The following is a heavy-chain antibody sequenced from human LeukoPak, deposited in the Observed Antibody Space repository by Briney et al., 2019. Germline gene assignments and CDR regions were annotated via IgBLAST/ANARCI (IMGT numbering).Heavy chain of an antibody. Sequence: SETLSLTCAVYGGSFSGYYWSWIRQPPGKGLEWIGEINHSGSTNYNPSLKSRVTISVDTSKNQFSLKLSSVTAADTAVYYCASLWTALDYWGQGTLVTISS. V-gene: IGHV4-34*01. CDR1: GGSFSGYY. J-gene: IGHJ4*02. D-gene: IGHD5-18*01. CDR2: INHSGST. CDR3: ASLWTALDY.